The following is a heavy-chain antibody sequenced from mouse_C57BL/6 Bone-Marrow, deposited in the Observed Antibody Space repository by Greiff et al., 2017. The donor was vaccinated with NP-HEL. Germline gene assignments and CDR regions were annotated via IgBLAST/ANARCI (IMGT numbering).Heavy chain of an antibody. CDR2: INPNNGGT. CDR3: ARESGGFAY. Sequence: EVKLMESGPELVKPGASVKIPCKASGYTFTDYNMDWVKQSHGKSLEWIGDINPNNGGTIYNQKFKGKATLTVDKSSSTAYMELRSLTSEDTAVYYCARESGGFAYWGQGTLVTVSA. D-gene: IGHD1-3*01. J-gene: IGHJ3*01. CDR1: GYTFTDYN. V-gene: IGHV1-18*01.